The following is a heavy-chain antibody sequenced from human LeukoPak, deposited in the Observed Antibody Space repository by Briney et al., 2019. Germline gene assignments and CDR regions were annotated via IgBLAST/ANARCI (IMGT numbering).Heavy chain of an antibody. Sequence: GRSLRLSCAASGFTFDHYAMHWVRQAPGKGLEWVSGISWNSGSIGYADSVKGRFTISRDNAKNSLYLQMNSLRAEDTALYYCAREAGYYDSSGYYYFDYWGQGTLDTVSS. CDR3: AREAGYYDSSGYYYFDY. V-gene: IGHV3-9*01. J-gene: IGHJ4*02. CDR1: GFTFDHYA. D-gene: IGHD3-22*01. CDR2: ISWNSGSI.